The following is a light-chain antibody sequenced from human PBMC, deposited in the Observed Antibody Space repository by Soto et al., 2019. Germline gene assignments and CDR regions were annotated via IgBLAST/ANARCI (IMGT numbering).Light chain of an antibody. CDR3: QHYGDSSWT. V-gene: IGKV3-20*01. CDR2: GVS. J-gene: IGKJ1*01. Sequence: EIVLKQSPVAVSLSPGERATLSCRASQSVSSTLLTWYQQKPGQAPRLLIYGVSSRATGIPDRFSGSGSGTDFTLTISRLEPEDFAVYFCQHYGDSSWTFGQGTKVDVK. CDR1: QSVSSTL.